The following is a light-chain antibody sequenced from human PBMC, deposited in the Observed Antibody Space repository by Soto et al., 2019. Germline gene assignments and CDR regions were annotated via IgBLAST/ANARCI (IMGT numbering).Light chain of an antibody. V-gene: IGKV3-20*01. CDR3: QQYGSSPPDT. J-gene: IGKJ3*01. CDR1: ETIRSNY. Sequence: EIVLTQSPGTLSSSPGEGVTLSCRASETIRSNYLAWYQKKPGQAPRLLIFGASTRATGIPDKFSGSGSGTDFTLTISSLEPEDFAEYYCQQYGSSPPDTFGRGT. CDR2: GAS.